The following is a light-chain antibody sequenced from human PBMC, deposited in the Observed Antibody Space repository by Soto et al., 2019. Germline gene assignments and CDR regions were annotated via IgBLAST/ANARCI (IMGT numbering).Light chain of an antibody. Sequence: QSVLTQPASVSGYPGQSITISCTGTSSDVGAYNYVSWYQQHPGEAPKLIIYGVTNRPSGVSYRFSGSKSDYTASLTISGLQAEDEADYYCSSYSTSFFYVFGTGTKVTVL. J-gene: IGLJ1*01. CDR1: SSDVGAYNY. CDR2: GVT. V-gene: IGLV2-14*01. CDR3: SSYSTSFFYV.